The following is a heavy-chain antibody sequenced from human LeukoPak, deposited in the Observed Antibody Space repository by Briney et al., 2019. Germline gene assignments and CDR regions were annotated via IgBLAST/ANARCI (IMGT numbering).Heavy chain of an antibody. CDR1: GGSISSYY. V-gene: IGHV4-4*07. D-gene: IGHD1-14*01. J-gene: IGHJ6*03. CDR3: ASTPLVEDRRVYYYYYMDV. CDR2: IYTSGST. Sequence: SETLSLTSTVSGGSISSYYWSWIRQPAGKGLEWIGRIYTSGSTNYNPSLKSRVTMSVDTSKNQFSLKLSSVTAADTAVYYCASTPLVEDRRVYYYYYMDVWGKGTTVTVSS.